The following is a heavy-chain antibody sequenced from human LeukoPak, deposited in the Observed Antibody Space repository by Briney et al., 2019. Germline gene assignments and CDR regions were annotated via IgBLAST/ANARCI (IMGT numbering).Heavy chain of an antibody. V-gene: IGHV1-46*01. J-gene: IGHJ4*02. CDR2: INPSGGST. CDR3: ARDNSYDYVWGSYRYPDY. Sequence: ASVKVSCKASGYTFTSYYMHWVQQAPGQGLEWMGIINPSGGSTSYAQKFQGRVTMTRDTSTSTVYMELSSLRSEDTAVYYCARDNSYDYVWGSYRYPDYWGQGTLVTVSS. CDR1: GYTFTSYY. D-gene: IGHD3-16*02.